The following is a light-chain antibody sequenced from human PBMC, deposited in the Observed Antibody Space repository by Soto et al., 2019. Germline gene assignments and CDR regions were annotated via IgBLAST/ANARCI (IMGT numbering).Light chain of an antibody. CDR2: NVN. CDR1: SSDVGRHNA. J-gene: IGLJ1*01. Sequence: ALTQPASVSGSPGQSITISCSGTSSDVGRHNAVSWYQQHPGKVPQLMIYNVNIRPSGISDRFSASKSGNMASLTISGLQAEDEADYYCSSYRVGGSYVFGTGTKLTVL. V-gene: IGLV2-14*03. CDR3: SSYRVGGSYV.